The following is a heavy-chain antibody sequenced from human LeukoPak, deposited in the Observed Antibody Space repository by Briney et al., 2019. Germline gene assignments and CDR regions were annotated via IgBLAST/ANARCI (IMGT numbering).Heavy chain of an antibody. D-gene: IGHD1-26*01. CDR2: ISYDGSNK. V-gene: IGHV3-30*03. J-gene: IGHJ4*02. Sequence: GGSLRLSCAASGFTFSSYGMHWVRQAPGKGLEWVAVISYDGSNKYYADSVKGRFTISRDNSKNTLYLQMNSLRAEDTAVYYCARVYKWELPHFDYWGQGTLVTVSS. CDR1: GFTFSSYG. CDR3: ARVYKWELPHFDY.